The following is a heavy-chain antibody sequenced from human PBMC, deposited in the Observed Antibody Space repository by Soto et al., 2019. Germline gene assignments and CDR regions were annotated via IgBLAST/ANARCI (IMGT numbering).Heavy chain of an antibody. Sequence: QVQLQQWGAGLLKPSETLSLTCAVYGGSFSGYYWSWIRQPPGRGLEWIGEINHSGSTNYNPSLKSRVTISVDTSKNQFSLKLSFVAAADTAVYYCATRPDSGGWYPRNWFDPWGQGTLVTVSS. V-gene: IGHV4-34*01. J-gene: IGHJ5*02. D-gene: IGHD6-19*01. CDR2: INHSGST. CDR3: ATRPDSGGWYPRNWFDP. CDR1: GGSFSGYY.